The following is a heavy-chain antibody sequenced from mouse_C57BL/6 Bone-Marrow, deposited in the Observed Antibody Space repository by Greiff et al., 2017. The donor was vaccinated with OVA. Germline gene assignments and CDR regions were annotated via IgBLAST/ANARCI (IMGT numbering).Heavy chain of an antibody. CDR2: LDPETGGT. CDR3: TRRRTAQATWFAY. D-gene: IGHD3-2*02. J-gene: IGHJ3*01. V-gene: IGHV1-15*01. Sequence: VQVVESGAELVRPGASVTLSCKASGYTFTDYEMHWVKQTPVHGLEWIGALDPETGGTAYNQKFKGKAILTADNSSSTAYMELRSLTSEDSAVYYCTRRRTAQATWFAYWGQGTLVTVSA. CDR1: GYTFTDYE.